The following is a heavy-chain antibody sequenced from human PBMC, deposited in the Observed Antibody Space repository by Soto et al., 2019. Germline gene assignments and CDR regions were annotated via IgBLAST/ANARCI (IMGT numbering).Heavy chain of an antibody. Sequence: SETLSLTCTVSGGSISGYYWNWIRQPPGKRLEWIGYIYYTGNTNYNPSLQSRVTMSVDTSKNQFSLNLSSVTAADTAVYHCARGNGPYYFDSWGQGTLVTVSS. CDR3: ARGNGPYYFDS. CDR2: IYYTGNT. CDR1: GGSISGYY. J-gene: IGHJ4*02. V-gene: IGHV4-59*08. D-gene: IGHD1-1*01.